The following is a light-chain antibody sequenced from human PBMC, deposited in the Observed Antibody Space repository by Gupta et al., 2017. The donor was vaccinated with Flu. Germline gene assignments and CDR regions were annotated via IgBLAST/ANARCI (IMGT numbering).Light chain of an antibody. CDR1: QDIKDY. CDR2: DAT. Sequence: DIQLTQSPSSLSASLGDRVTFTCQASQDIKDYLNWYQQKPGKAPRLLIYDATNLEAGVPSRFSGSGSGTTFTFAISNLQAEDMATYYCQQYDDRPLTFGGGTKIEIK. V-gene: IGKV1-33*01. CDR3: QQYDDRPLT. J-gene: IGKJ4*01.